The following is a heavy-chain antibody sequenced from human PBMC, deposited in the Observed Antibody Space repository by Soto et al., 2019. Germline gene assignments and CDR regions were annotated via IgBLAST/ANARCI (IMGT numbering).Heavy chain of an antibody. V-gene: IGHV4-34*01. Sequence: QVQLQQWGAGLLKPSETLSLTCAVYGGSFSGYYWSWIRQPPGKGLEWIGEINHSGSTNYNPSLKSRVTISVDTSKNQFSLELSSVTAADTAVYYCARGPKYYFYYYYMDVWGKGTTVTVSS. J-gene: IGHJ6*03. CDR2: INHSGST. CDR3: ARGPKYYFYYYYMDV. CDR1: GGSFSGYY.